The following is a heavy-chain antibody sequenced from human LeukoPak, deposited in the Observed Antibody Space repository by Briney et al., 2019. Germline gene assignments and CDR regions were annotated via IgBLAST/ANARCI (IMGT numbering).Heavy chain of an antibody. CDR2: VYYSGST. J-gene: IGHJ4*02. V-gene: IGHV4-59*08. D-gene: IGHD2-2*01. CDR3: ARVLPVASKIDY. Sequence: SETLSLTCAVYGGSFSGYYWSWIRQPPGKGLEWIGYVYYSGSTNYNPSLKSRVTISVDTSNNQFSLKLSSATAADTAVYYCARVLPVASKIDYWGQGALVTVSS. CDR1: GGSFSGYY.